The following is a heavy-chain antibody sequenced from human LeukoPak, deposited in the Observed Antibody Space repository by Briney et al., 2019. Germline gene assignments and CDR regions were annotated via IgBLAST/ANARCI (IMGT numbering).Heavy chain of an antibody. V-gene: IGHV3-23*01. CDR3: AKNMGATVGYYYYYMDV. J-gene: IGHJ6*03. CDR1: GFTFSDYG. D-gene: IGHD1-26*01. CDR2: ISSTGGTT. Sequence: GGSLRLSCAASGFTFSDYGMSWVHQAPGKGLEWISSISSTGGTTYYADSVKGRFTISRDNSKNTLYLQMNSLRAEDTAVYYCAKNMGATVGYYYYYMDVWGKGTTVTISS.